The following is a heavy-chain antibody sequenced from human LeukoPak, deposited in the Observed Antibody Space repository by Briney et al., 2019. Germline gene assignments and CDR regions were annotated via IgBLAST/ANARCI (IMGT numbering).Heavy chain of an antibody. Sequence: SETLSLTCAVSGGSFSGYYWSWIRQPPGKGLEWIGEINHSGRTNYNPSLKNRVTITVDTTKNQFSLRVNSVTAADTAVYYCARGPRHSDYVYFDYWGQGTLVTVSS. CDR2: INHSGRT. CDR1: GGSFSGYY. V-gene: IGHV4-34*01. D-gene: IGHD4-11*01. J-gene: IGHJ4*02. CDR3: ARGPRHSDYVYFDY.